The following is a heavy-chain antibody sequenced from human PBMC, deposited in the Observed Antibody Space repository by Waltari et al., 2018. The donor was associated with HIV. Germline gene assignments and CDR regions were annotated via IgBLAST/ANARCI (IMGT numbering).Heavy chain of an antibody. CDR3: AKGSRGGGSCYYFQH. CDR1: GFTLSSFG. J-gene: IGHJ1*01. V-gene: IGHV3-30*02. CDR2: VRKEGGRE. Sequence: QVQLVESGGGVVQPGGSLRLSCAAFGFTLSSFGMHWVRQAPGKGRGWEAFVRKEGGREEYTDAMKGRCTISRDNSKNTLYLQMNSLRPEDTAVYYCAKGSRGGGSCYYFQHWGQGTLVTVSS. D-gene: IGHD2-15*01.